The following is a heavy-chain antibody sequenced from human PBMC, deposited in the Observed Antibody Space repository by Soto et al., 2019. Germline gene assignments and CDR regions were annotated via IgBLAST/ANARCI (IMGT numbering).Heavy chain of an antibody. CDR3: ARGRDYDYRGWFDP. V-gene: IGHV1-2*02. J-gene: IGHJ5*02. CDR1: GYTFTGYY. Sequence: ASVKVSCKASGYTFTGYYMHWVRQAPGQGLEWMGWINPNSGGTNYAQKFQGRVTMTRDTSISTAYMELSRLRSDDTAVYYCARGRDYDYRGWFDPWGQGTLVTVSS. CDR2: INPNSGGT. D-gene: IGHD3-16*01.